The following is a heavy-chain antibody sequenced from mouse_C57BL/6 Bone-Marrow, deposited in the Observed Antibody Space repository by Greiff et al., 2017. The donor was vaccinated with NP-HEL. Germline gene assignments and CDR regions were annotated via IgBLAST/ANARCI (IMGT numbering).Heavy chain of an antibody. Sequence: VKLMESGPGLVAPSQSLSITCTVSGFSLTSYAISWVRQPPGKGLEWLGVIWTGGGTNYNSALKSRLSLSKDKSKSQVFLKMNSLQTDDTARYYCARNYYGSRNDAMDYWGQGTSVTVSS. D-gene: IGHD1-1*01. CDR3: ARNYYGSRNDAMDY. CDR1: GFSLTSYA. J-gene: IGHJ4*01. CDR2: IWTGGGT. V-gene: IGHV2-9-1*01.